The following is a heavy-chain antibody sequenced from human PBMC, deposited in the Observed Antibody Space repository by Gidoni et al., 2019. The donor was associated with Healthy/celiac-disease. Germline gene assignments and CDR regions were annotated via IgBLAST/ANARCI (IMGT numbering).Heavy chain of an antibody. Sequence: EVQLLESGGGLVQPGGSLRLSCAASGFTFRSYAMSWVRQAPGKGLEWVSAISGSGGSTYYADSVKGRFTISRDNSKNTLYLQMNSLRAEDTAVYYCAKGELRYFDWLLNYFDYWGQGTLVTVSS. D-gene: IGHD3-9*01. CDR3: AKGELRYFDWLLNYFDY. V-gene: IGHV3-23*01. CDR2: ISGSGGST. J-gene: IGHJ4*02. CDR1: GFTFRSYA.